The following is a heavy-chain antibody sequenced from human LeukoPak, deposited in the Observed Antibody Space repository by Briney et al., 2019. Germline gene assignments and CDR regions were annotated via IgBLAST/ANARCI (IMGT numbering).Heavy chain of an antibody. CDR1: GGSISDGY. D-gene: IGHD1-26*01. V-gene: IGHV4-59*01. J-gene: IGHJ4*02. CDR2: AHYTGST. Sequence: SETLSLTCTVSGGSISDGYWTWLRQPPGKGLELIGFAHYTGSTNYNPPLKSRVTISIDTSKNQFSLMLISVSAADTAVYYCARYVRNSGTYYLDYWGQGILVTVSP. CDR3: ARYVRNSGTYYLDY.